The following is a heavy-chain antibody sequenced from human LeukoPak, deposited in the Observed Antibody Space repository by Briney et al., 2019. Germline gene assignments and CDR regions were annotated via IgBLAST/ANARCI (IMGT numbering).Heavy chain of an antibody. CDR2: FDPEDGET. D-gene: IGHD3-10*01. J-gene: IGHJ4*02. CDR3: ATLYGSGSYFEYYFDY. Sequence: GASVKVSCKVSGYTLTELSMHWVRQAPGKGLEWMGGFDPEDGETIYAQKFQGRVTMTEDTSTDTAYMELSSLRSEDTAVYYCATLYGSGSYFEYYFDYWGQGTLVTVSS. V-gene: IGHV1-24*01. CDR1: GYTLTELS.